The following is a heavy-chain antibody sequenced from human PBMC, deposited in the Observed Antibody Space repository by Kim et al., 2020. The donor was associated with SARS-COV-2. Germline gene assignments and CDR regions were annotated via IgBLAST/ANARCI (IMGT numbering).Heavy chain of an antibody. D-gene: IGHD1-1*01. CDR3: ARGRDGYKGYFDY. V-gene: IGHV3-30-3*01. CDR1: GFTFRTSA. J-gene: IGHJ4*02. CDR2: ISYDGVNK. Sequence: GGSLRLSCTAYGFTFRTSAMHWVRQAPGKGLEWVAVISYDGVNKFYADSVKGRFTISRDNSKNTLDLQMNSLRAEDTAVYFCARGRDGYKGYFDYCGQGT.